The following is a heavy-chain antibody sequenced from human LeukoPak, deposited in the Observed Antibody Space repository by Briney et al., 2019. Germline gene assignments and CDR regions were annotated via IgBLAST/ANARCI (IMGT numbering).Heavy chain of an antibody. CDR3: ARSFGKGYYYYYYYMDV. CDR1: GGSISSSSYY. D-gene: IGHD3-10*01. Sequence: SETLSLTCTVSGGSISSSSYYWDWIRQPPGKGLEWIGGIYHSGSPYYNPSLKSRVTVSVDTSKNQFSLKLSSVTAADTAVYYCARSFGKGYYYYYYYMDVWGKGTTVTVSS. CDR2: IYHSGSP. V-gene: IGHV4-39*07. J-gene: IGHJ6*03.